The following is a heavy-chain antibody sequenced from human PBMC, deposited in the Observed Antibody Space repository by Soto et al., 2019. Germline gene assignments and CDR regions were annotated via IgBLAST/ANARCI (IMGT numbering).Heavy chain of an antibody. J-gene: IGHJ2*01. V-gene: IGHV4-4*02. CDR3: AREREGWLRSRYFDL. CDR1: GGSISSSNW. Sequence: QVQLQESGPGLVKPSGTLSLTCAVSGGSISSSNWWGWVRQPPGKGREWIGEIYHSGSTNYNPSLKSRVTISVDKSKNQFSLKLSSVTAADTAVYYCAREREGWLRSRYFDLWGRGTLVTVSS. CDR2: IYHSGST. D-gene: IGHD5-12*01.